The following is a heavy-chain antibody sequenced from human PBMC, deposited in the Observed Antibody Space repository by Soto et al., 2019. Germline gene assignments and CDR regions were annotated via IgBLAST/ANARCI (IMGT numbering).Heavy chain of an antibody. D-gene: IGHD2-8*01. V-gene: IGHV3-48*01. CDR2: ISGSSSMI. J-gene: IGHJ4*02. CDR3: ARDLNPRQEMLYALLGY. CDR1: GFTFSSYS. Sequence: EVQLVQSGGGLVKPGGSLGLSCAASGFTFSSYSMNWVRQAPGKGLEWVSYISGSSSMIYYADSVKGRFTISRDNAKNSLYLQMNSLRAEDTAVYYCARDLNPRQEMLYALLGYWGQGTLVTVSS.